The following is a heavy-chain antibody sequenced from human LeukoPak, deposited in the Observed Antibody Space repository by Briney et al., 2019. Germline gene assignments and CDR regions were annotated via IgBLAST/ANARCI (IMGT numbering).Heavy chain of an antibody. J-gene: IGHJ4*02. D-gene: IGHD2-21*01. V-gene: IGHV1-2*02. CDR2: IDPKSGGRDT. Sequence: ASVKVSCKALEYTFTDYYIHWVRQAPGQGLEWMGWIDPKSGGRDTNYAQKFRGRVTMTTDTSISTAYMELSRLRSDDTAVYFCAKGHYDGDHPHYDGGSVDSWGQGTHITVSS. CDR1: EYTFTDYY. CDR3: AKGHYDGDHPHYDGGSVDS.